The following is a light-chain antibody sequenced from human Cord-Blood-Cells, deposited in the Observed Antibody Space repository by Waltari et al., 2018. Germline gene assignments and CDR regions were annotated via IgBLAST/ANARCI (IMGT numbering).Light chain of an antibody. CDR3: QQSYSTRRT. V-gene: IGKV1-39*01. J-gene: IGKJ3*01. CDR2: AAS. Sequence: DIQMTQSPSSLSASVGDRVTITCRASQSISSYLNWYQQKPGKAPKLLIYAASSLQSGVPSRFSGSGSGTDCTLTISSLQPEDFATYYCQQSYSTRRTFGPGTKVDIK. CDR1: QSISSY.